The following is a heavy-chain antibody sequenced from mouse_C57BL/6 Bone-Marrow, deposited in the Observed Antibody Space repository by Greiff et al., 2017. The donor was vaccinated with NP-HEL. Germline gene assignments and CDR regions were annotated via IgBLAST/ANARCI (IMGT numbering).Heavy chain of an antibody. CDR2: IDPETGGT. CDR3: TRDYYGSNWYFDV. CDR1: GYTFTDYE. D-gene: IGHD1-1*01. V-gene: IGHV1-15*01. J-gene: IGHJ1*03. Sequence: QVHVKQSGAELVRPGASVTLSCKASGYTFTDYEMHWVKQTPVHGLEWIGAIDPETGGTAYNQKFKGKAILTADKSSSTAYMELRSLTSEDSAVYYCTRDYYGSNWYFDVWGTGTTVTVSS.